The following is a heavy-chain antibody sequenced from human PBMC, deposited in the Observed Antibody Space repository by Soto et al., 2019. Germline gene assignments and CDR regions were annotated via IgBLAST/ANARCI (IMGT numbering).Heavy chain of an antibody. CDR3: ARARAAYYDSSGYPLGY. D-gene: IGHD3-22*01. CDR1: GFTFSSYW. Sequence: EVQLVESGGGLVQPGGSLRLSCAASGFTFSSYWMSWVRQAPGKGLEWVANIKQDGSEKYYVDSVKGRFTISRDNAKNSLLLKMNSLRAEDTSVYYCARARAAYYDSSGYPLGYWGQGTLVTVSS. J-gene: IGHJ4*02. V-gene: IGHV3-7*04. CDR2: IKQDGSEK.